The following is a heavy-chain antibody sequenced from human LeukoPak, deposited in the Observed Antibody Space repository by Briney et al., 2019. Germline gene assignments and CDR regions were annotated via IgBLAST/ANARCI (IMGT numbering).Heavy chain of an antibody. CDR2: IRYDGSNK. CDR1: GYTFSRHG. D-gene: IGHD2-2*01. J-gene: IGHJ6*03. V-gene: IGHV3-30*02. Sequence: GGSLRLSCAASGYTFSRHGIHWVRPAPGKGLEWVAFIRYDGSNKYYADSVKGRFTISRDDSKNTLYLQMNSLRAEDTAVYYCAKGSFYCNGNSCPQYYYYMDVWGKGTTVTVSS. CDR3: AKGSFYCNGNSCPQYYYYMDV.